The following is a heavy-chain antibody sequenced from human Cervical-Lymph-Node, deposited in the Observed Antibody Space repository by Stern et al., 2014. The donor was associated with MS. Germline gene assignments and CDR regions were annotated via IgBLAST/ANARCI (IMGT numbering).Heavy chain of an antibody. Sequence: QVQLMQSGGGLVKPGGSLRLSCAASGFTFSDYYMSWIRQAPGKGLEWVSYISSSSSYTNYADSVKGRFTISRDNAKNSLYLQMNSLRAEDTAVYYCARDGYGDFNYFDYWGQGTLVTVSS. CDR1: GFTFSDYY. CDR2: ISSSSSYT. CDR3: ARDGYGDFNYFDY. J-gene: IGHJ4*02. D-gene: IGHD4-17*01. V-gene: IGHV3-11*06.